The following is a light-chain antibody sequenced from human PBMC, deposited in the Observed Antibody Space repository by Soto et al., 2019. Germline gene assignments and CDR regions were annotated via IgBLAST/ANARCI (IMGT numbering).Light chain of an antibody. Sequence: ESVLTQSQGVVYVSRGDRGTLACIASQQFMGVSLAWYQQSPRQPPRLLIYAASSRATGIPDRFSGSGSGTDFALTIGRRAPEACAVDYWIQHDWAHSAFGYGTKVDIK. CDR2: AAS. CDR1: QQFMGVS. V-gene: IGKV3-20*01. CDR3: IQHDWAHSA. J-gene: IGKJ1*01.